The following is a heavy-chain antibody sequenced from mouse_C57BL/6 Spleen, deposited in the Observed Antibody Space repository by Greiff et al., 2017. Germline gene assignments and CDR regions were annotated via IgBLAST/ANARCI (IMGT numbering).Heavy chain of an antibody. CDR1: GFTFSSYT. CDR3: ARRFGTGWYFDV. J-gene: IGHJ1*03. D-gene: IGHD4-1*01. Sequence: EVQLVESGGGLVKPGGSLKLSCAASGFTFSSYTMSWVRQTPEKRLEWVATISGGGGNTYYPDSVKGRFTISRDNAKNTLYLQMSSLRSEDTALYYCARRFGTGWYFDVWGTGTTVTVSS. V-gene: IGHV5-9*01. CDR2: ISGGGGNT.